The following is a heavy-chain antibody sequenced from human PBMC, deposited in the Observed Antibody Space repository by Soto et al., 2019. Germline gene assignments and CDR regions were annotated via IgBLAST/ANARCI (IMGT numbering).Heavy chain of an antibody. Sequence: GGSLRLSCAASGFTFSNAWMSWVRQAPGKGLEWVAVISYDGSNKYYADSVKGRFTISRDNSKNTLYLQMNSLRAEDTAVYYCAKERPPYYYYYYMDVWGKGTTVTVSS. D-gene: IGHD1-1*01. J-gene: IGHJ6*03. CDR3: AKERPPYYYYYYMDV. CDR2: ISYDGSNK. CDR1: GFTFSNAW. V-gene: IGHV3-30*18.